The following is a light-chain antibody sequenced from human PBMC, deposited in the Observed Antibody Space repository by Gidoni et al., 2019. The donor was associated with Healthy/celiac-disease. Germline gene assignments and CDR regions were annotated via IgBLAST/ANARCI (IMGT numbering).Light chain of an antibody. CDR2: KAS. CDR1: QSISSW. CDR3: QQYNSYTIT. V-gene: IGKV1-5*03. Sequence: DIQMTQSPSTLSASVGDRVTITCRASQSISSWLAWYQQNPGKAPKLLIYKASSLESGVPSRFSGSGSGTEFTLTISCLQPDDIATYYCQQYNSYTITCGQGTRLEIK. J-gene: IGKJ5*01.